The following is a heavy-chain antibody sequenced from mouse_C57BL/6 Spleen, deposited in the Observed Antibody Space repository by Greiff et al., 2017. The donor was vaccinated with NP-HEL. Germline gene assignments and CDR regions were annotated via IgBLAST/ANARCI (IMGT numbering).Heavy chain of an antibody. CDR1: GYTFTSYW. J-gene: IGHJ3*01. V-gene: IGHV1-50*01. Sequence: QVQLQQPGAELVKPGASVKLSCKASGYTFTSYWMQWVKQRPGQGLEWIGEIDPSDSYTNYNQKFKGKATLTVDTSSSTAYMQLSSLTSEDAAVYYCARPGEGFAYWGQGTLVTVSA. CDR2: IDPSDSYT. D-gene: IGHD2-13*01. CDR3: ARPGEGFAY.